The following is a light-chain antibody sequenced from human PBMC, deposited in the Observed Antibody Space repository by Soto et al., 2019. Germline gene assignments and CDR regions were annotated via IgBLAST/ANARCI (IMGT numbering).Light chain of an antibody. CDR2: AAS. Sequence: TQLAPSPSTLSPTPHARVTISCRASQTLDTYLNWYQQKPGKAPKLLIYAASSLQSGVPSRFSGSGSGTDFTLTISSLQPEDFATYYCQQGYSTPLTFGGGTNVDIK. CDR1: QTLDTY. V-gene: IGKV1-39*01. J-gene: IGKJ4*01. CDR3: QQGYSTPLT.